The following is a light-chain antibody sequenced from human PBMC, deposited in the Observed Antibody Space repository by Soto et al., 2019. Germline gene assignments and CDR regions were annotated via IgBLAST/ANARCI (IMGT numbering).Light chain of an antibody. Sequence: DVVMSQSPLSLPVTLGQPASISCGSNQSLVYSDGIAYFSWFQQRPGRSPRRLIYKVSNRDSGVPARFSGSGSGTDFALKISRVEADDVGVYYCMQATHWPITFGQGTRLEIK. CDR2: KVS. V-gene: IGKV2-30*01. CDR1: QSLVYSDGIAY. J-gene: IGKJ5*01. CDR3: MQATHWPIT.